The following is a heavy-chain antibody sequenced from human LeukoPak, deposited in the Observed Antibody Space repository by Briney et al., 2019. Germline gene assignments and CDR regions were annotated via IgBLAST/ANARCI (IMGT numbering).Heavy chain of an antibody. CDR3: ARVFDSGSQAYFYYMDV. J-gene: IGHJ6*03. Sequence: PSETLSLTCTVSGGSISSYYWSWIRQPPGKGLEWVGDIYYSGSTNYNPSLKSRLTISVDTSKNQFSLKVSSVTAADTAVYYCARVFDSGSQAYFYYMDVWGKGTTVTISS. CDR1: GGSISSYY. D-gene: IGHD3-10*01. V-gene: IGHV4-59*01. CDR2: IYYSGST.